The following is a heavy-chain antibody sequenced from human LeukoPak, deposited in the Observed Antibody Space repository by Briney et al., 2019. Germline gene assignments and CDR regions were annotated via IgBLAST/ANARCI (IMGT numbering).Heavy chain of an antibody. J-gene: IGHJ6*03. CDR1: GFTFSSYA. D-gene: IGHD1-1*01. V-gene: IGHV3-30-3*01. CDR3: AAVRMAEMDDENLYYYMDV. Sequence: GSLRLSCAASGFTFSSYAMHWVRQAPGKGLEWVAVISYDGSNKYYADSVKGRFTISRDNSKNTLYLQMNSLRAEDTAVYYCAAVRMAEMDDENLYYYMDVWGKGTTVTVSS. CDR2: ISYDGSNK.